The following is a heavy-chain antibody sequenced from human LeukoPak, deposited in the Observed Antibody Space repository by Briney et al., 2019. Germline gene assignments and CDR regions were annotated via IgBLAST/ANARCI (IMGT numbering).Heavy chain of an antibody. CDR3: AREGRYFDWLLPFDY. CDR2: INPSGGST. CDR1: GYTFTSYY. D-gene: IGHD3-9*01. Sequence: ASVKVSCKASGYTFTSYYMHWVRQAPGQGLEWMGIINPSGGSTSYAQKFQGRVTMTRDTSTSTVYMELSSLRSEDTAVYYCAREGRYFDWLLPFDYWGQGPLVTVSS. V-gene: IGHV1-46*01. J-gene: IGHJ4*02.